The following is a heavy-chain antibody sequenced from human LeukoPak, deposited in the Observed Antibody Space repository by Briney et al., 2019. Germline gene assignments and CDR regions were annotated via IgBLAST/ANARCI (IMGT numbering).Heavy chain of an antibody. CDR1: GGTFSSHA. Sequence: SVKVSCKASGGTFSSHAISWVRQAPGQGLEWMGGIIPISGTAKYAQKFQGRVTITADESTSTAYMELSSLRSEDTAVYYCARDSSEFRSLIPHWGQGTLVTVSS. J-gene: IGHJ1*01. CDR3: ARDSSEFRSLIPH. CDR2: IIPISGTA. V-gene: IGHV1-69*13. D-gene: IGHD2-21*01.